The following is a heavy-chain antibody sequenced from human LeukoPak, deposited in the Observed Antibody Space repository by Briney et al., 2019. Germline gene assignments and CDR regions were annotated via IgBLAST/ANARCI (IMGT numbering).Heavy chain of an antibody. Sequence: GGSLRLSCAASGFTFSRFAMNWVRQAPGKGLEWISYINTDSSDIHYADSVKGRFTISRDNARNTLFLQLSSLRAEDSAFYYCARDTFQPGLIDSWGQGTLVTVSS. CDR1: GFTFSRFA. V-gene: IGHV3-21*05. J-gene: IGHJ4*02. CDR2: INTDSSDI. D-gene: IGHD2-2*01. CDR3: ARDTFQPGLIDS.